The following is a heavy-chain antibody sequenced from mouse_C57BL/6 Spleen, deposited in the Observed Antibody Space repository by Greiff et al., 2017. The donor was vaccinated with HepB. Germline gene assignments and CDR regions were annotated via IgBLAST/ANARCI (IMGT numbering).Heavy chain of an antibody. Sequence: QVHVKQPGAELVMPGASVKLSCKASGYTFTSYWMHWVKQRPGQGLEWIGEIDPSDSYTNYNQKFKGKSTLTVDKSSSTAYMQLSSLTSEDSAVYYCARRGSNYDAMDYWGQGTSVTVSS. CDR1: GYTFTSYW. CDR3: ARRGSNYDAMDY. J-gene: IGHJ4*01. V-gene: IGHV1-69*01. D-gene: IGHD2-5*01. CDR2: IDPSDSYT.